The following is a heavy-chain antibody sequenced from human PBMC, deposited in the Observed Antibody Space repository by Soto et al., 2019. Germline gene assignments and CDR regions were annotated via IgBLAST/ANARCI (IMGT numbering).Heavy chain of an antibody. CDR3: ARDLGYYDSSGYAPGHAFDI. Sequence: SETLSLTCAVSGYSISSGYYWGWIRQPPGKGLEWIGSIYHSGSTYYNPSLKSRVTISVDTSKNQFSLKLSSVTAADTAVYYCARDLGYYDSSGYAPGHAFDIWGQGTMVTVSS. CDR1: GYSISSGYY. CDR2: IYHSGST. V-gene: IGHV4-38-2*02. D-gene: IGHD3-22*01. J-gene: IGHJ3*02.